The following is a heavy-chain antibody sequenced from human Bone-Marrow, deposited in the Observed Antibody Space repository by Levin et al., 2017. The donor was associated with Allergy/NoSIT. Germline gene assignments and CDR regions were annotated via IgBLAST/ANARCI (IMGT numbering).Heavy chain of an antibody. D-gene: IGHD5-12*01. CDR3: ARDDVVATNH. CDR1: GFTISTNY. CDR2: IHSGGRK. Sequence: GGSLRLSCAASGFTISTNYMSWVRQVPGKGLEWVSIIHSGGRKNYADSVKGRFTVSRDNYNNTLYLQMNSLRGEDTAIYYCARDDVVATNHWGQGTLVIVSS. V-gene: IGHV3-66*01. J-gene: IGHJ4*02.